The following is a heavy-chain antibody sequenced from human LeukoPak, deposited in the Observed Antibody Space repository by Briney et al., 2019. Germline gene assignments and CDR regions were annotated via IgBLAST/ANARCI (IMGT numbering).Heavy chain of an antibody. V-gene: IGHV3-11*04. Sequence: GGSLRLSCAASGFTFSDYYMSWIRQAPGKGLEWVSYISSSGSTIYYADSVKGRFTISRDDAKNSLYLQMNSLRAEDTAVYYCARDLSAENFFDYWGQGTLVTVSS. J-gene: IGHJ4*02. CDR1: GFTFSDYY. CDR3: ARDLSAENFFDY. D-gene: IGHD2/OR15-2a*01. CDR2: ISSSGSTI.